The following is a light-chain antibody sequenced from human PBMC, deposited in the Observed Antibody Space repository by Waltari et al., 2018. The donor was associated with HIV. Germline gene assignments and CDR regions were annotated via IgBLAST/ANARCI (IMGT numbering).Light chain of an antibody. J-gene: IGLJ3*02. CDR3: AAWDDSLSGQWV. V-gene: IGLV1-47*01. Sequence: QSVLTQPPSASGTPGQRVTISCSGSSSNIGSNYVYWYQQLPGTAPNLLIYRNNQRPSGVPARFSGSKSGTSASLAISGLRSEDEADYYCAAWDDSLSGQWVFGGGTKVTVL. CDR2: RNN. CDR1: SSNIGSNY.